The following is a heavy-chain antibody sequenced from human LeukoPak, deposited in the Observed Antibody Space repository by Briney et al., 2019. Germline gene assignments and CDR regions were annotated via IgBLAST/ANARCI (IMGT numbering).Heavy chain of an antibody. CDR2: IYYSGST. V-gene: IGHV4-39*07. D-gene: IGHD3-22*01. CDR1: GASIISDTYY. J-gene: IGHJ4*02. CDR3: ARNFYASSGYYLDDFYFDF. Sequence: SETLSLTCTVSGASIISDTYYWGWIRQPPGKGLEWIGSIYYSGSTYHSPSLKSRVTMSVDTSTNQFSLKLISVTAADTALYYCARNFYASSGYYLDDFYFDFWGQGTLVTVSS.